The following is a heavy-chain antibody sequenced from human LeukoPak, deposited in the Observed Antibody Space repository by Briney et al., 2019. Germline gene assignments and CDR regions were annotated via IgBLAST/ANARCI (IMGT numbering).Heavy chain of an antibody. CDR3: AKEVSGGAYYEWVDY. CDR2: ISWGGVNT. D-gene: IGHD1-26*01. Sequence: GGSLRLSCAASGFVLYDYTMQWVRQGPGKGREWVSLISWGGVNTYYADSVKGRFTISRHNTKNSLFLQMNSLRTEDSALYYCAKEVSGGAYYEWVDYWGQGTLVTVSS. J-gene: IGHJ4*02. V-gene: IGHV3-43*01. CDR1: GFVLYDYT.